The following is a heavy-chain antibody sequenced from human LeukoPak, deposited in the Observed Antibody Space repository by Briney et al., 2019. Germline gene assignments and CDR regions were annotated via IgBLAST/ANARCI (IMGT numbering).Heavy chain of an antibody. D-gene: IGHD6-13*01. V-gene: IGHV3-33*01. CDR1: GFTFSSYA. CDR2: IGSDGNKK. Sequence: GGSLRLSCAASGFTFSSYAMHWVRQAPGKGLEWVALIGSDGNKKYYADFVKGRFSISRDNSNNTLYLQMNSLGVEDTAVYYCARGRYSSSWKDYWGQGTLVTVSS. J-gene: IGHJ4*02. CDR3: ARGRYSSSWKDY.